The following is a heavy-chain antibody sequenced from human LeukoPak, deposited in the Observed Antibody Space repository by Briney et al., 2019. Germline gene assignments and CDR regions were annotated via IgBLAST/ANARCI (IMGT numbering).Heavy chain of an antibody. J-gene: IGHJ4*02. Sequence: GASVKVSCKASGYTFTSYGISWVRQAPGQGLEWVGIINPSGGSTTYAQKFQGRVTMTRDTSTSTVYMELSSLRSEDTAVYYCAGSSGWYCDYWGQGTLVTVSS. D-gene: IGHD6-19*01. CDR1: GYTFTSYG. CDR2: INPSGGST. CDR3: AGSSGWYCDY. V-gene: IGHV1-46*01.